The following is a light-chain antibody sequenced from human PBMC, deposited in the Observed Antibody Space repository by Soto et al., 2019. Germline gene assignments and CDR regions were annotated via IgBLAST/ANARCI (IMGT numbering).Light chain of an antibody. V-gene: IGLV1-36*01. Sequence: QTVVTQPPSVSAAPGQRVDISCSGGGSNLANHVATWYQQLPGKAPKLLLYYDGVLASGVSDRFSGSRSVSSASLAISVLQSEDEATYYCASWDDSQHALLFGGGTKLTVL. CDR3: ASWDDSQHALL. CDR1: GSNLANHV. CDR2: YDG. J-gene: IGLJ2*01.